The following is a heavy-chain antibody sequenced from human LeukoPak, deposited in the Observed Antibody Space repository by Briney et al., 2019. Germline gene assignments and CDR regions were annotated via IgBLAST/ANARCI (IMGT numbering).Heavy chain of an antibody. CDR1: GGSISSSSYS. J-gene: IGHJ4*02. CDR3: ARLRVAAAAIDY. CDR2: IYYSGST. D-gene: IGHD6-13*01. Sequence: PSETLSLTCTVSGGSISSSSYSWGWIRQPPGKGLEWIGSIYYSGSTYYNPSLKSRVTISVDTSKNQFSLKLSSVTAADTAVYYCARLRVAAAAIDYWGQGTLVTVSS. V-gene: IGHV4-39*07.